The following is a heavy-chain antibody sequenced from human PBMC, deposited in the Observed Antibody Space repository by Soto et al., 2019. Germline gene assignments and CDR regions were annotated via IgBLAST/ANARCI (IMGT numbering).Heavy chain of an antibody. CDR3: ARDTVGPAWFDP. J-gene: IGHJ5*02. CDR2: INTYNGNT. D-gene: IGHD1-26*01. CDR1: GYTFINYG. Sequence: QVQLVQSGAEVKKPGASVKVSCKASGYTFINYGISWVRQAPGQGLEWMGWINTYNGNTNYAKKFQGRVTMTTDTSTSTAYMELRSLRSDATAVYHCARDTVGPAWFDPWGQGTLVNVSS. V-gene: IGHV1-18*01.